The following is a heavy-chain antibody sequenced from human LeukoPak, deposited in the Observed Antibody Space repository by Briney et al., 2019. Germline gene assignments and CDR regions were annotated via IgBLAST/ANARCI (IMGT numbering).Heavy chain of an antibody. V-gene: IGHV3-30*02. CDR3: AKNADYDSLDY. D-gene: IGHD4-17*01. J-gene: IGHJ4*02. Sequence: VKGRFTISRDNSENTLYLQMNSLRAEDTAVYYCAKNADYDSLDYWGQGTLVTVSS.